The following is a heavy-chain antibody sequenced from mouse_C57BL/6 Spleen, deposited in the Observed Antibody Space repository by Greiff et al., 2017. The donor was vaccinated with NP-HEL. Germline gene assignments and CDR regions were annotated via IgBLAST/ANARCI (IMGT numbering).Heavy chain of an antibody. CDR2: INPNNGGT. CDR3: ARPDYGSSVFDY. D-gene: IGHD1-1*01. J-gene: IGHJ2*01. Sequence: VQLQQSGPELVKPGASVKISCKASGYTFTDYYMNWVKQSHGKSLEWIGDINPNNGGTSYIQKFKGKATLTVDKSSSTAYMELRSLTSEDSAVYYCARPDYGSSVFDYWGQGTTLTVSS. V-gene: IGHV1-26*01. CDR1: GYTFTDYY.